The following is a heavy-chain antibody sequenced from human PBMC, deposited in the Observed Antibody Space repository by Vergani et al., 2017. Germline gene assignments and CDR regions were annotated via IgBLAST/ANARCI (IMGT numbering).Heavy chain of an antibody. CDR1: GGSFSGYY. CDR2: INHSGST. CDR3: ARGSIAARPLDY. Sequence: QVQLQQWGAGLLKPSETLSLTCAVYGGSFSGYYWSWIRQPPGKGLEWIGEINHSGSTNYNPSLKSRVTISVDTSKNQFSLKLSSVTAAYTAVYYCARGSIAARPLDYWGQGTLVTVSS. V-gene: IGHV4-34*01. J-gene: IGHJ4*02. D-gene: IGHD6-6*01.